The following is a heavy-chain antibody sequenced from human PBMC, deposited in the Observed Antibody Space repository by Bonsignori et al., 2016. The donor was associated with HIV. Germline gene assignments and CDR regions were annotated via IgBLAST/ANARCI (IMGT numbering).Heavy chain of an antibody. V-gene: IGHV1-2*02. CDR3: ARPRDSSSFGPLYYMDV. CDR2: INPDSGAT. D-gene: IGHD3-22*01. CDR1: GYTFSDFY. Sequence: ASVKVSCKASGYTFSDFYIHWVRQAPGQGLEWMGWINPDSGATKYAQKFQGRVTMTRDTSITTAYMELSSLRSDDTAVYYCARPRDSSSFGPLYYMDVWGKGTTVTVSS. J-gene: IGHJ6*03.